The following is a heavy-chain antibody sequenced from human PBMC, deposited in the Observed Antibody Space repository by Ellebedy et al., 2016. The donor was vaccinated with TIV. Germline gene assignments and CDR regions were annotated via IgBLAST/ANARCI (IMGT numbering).Heavy chain of an antibody. CDR3: ARDGFLDGAFDI. Sequence: GSLRLSXAVSGGSISSSNWWSWVRQPPGKGLEWIGYIYQSGNTYYNPSLKSRVIMSVDRSKNQFSLKLRFVTAADTAVYFCARDGFLDGAFDIWGQGTMVTVSS. CDR2: IYQSGNT. V-gene: IGHV4-4*01. J-gene: IGHJ3*02. D-gene: IGHD3/OR15-3a*01. CDR1: GGSISSSNW.